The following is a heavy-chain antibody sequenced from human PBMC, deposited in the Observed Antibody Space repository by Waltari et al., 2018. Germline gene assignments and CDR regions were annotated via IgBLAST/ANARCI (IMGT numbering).Heavy chain of an antibody. V-gene: IGHV3-30*18. CDR1: GFTFSSYG. CDR2: ISYDGSNK. J-gene: IGHJ6*02. D-gene: IGHD6-19*01. Sequence: QVQLVESGGGVVQPGRSLRRSCAASGFTFSSYGRHWFRQAPGKGLEWVAVISYDGSNKYYADSVKGRFTISRDNSKNTLYLQMNSLRAEDTAVYYCAKDQAGSESYYYGMDVWGQGTTVTVSS. CDR3: AKDQAGSESYYYGMDV.